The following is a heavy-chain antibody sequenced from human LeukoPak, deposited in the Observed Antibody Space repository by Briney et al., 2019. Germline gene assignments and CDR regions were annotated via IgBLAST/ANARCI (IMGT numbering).Heavy chain of an antibody. CDR3: ATQAQILDAFDI. V-gene: IGHV1-69*05. J-gene: IGHJ3*02. CDR1: GGTFSSYA. Sequence: GSSVKVSCKASGGTFSSYAISWVRQAPGQGLEWMGGIIPIFGTANYAQKFQGRVTITRDTSASTAYMELSSLRSEDTAVYYCATQAQILDAFDIWGQGTMVTVSS. CDR2: IIPIFGTA.